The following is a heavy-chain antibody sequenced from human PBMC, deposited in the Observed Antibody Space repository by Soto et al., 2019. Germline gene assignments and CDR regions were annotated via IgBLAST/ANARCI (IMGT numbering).Heavy chain of an antibody. CDR1: GFTFSSYG. Sequence: QVQLVESGGGVVQPGRSLRLSCAASGFTFSSYGMHWVRQAPGKGLEWVAVISYDGSNKYYADSVKGRFTISRDNSKNPLYLQMSSLRAEDTAVYYCVKDGSSGWPYYYGLAVWGQGTTVTVSS. V-gene: IGHV3-30*18. D-gene: IGHD6-19*01. CDR2: ISYDGSNK. J-gene: IGHJ6*02. CDR3: VKDGSSGWPYYYGLAV.